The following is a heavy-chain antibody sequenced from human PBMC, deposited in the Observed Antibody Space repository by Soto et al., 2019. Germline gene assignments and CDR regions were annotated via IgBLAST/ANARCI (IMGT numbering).Heavy chain of an antibody. V-gene: IGHV4-59*01. CDR1: GASISRYY. CDR3: ARTYDGSGPNSGGYSFDI. Sequence: PSETLSLTCTVSGASISRYYWSWIRQSPGKGLEWIGYLYNTGSTNYNPSLKSRVTISVDTSKNQFSLKLSSVTAADTAVYYCARTYDGSGPNSGGYSFDIWGQGTMVTASS. J-gene: IGHJ3*02. D-gene: IGHD3-22*01. CDR2: LYNTGST.